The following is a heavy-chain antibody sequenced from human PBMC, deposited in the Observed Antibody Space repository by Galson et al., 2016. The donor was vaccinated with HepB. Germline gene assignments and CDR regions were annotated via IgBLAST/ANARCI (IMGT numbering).Heavy chain of an antibody. CDR2: ISYSGST. CDR1: GGSINSYY. CDR3: ARSPTYDFWSGFHWFDP. D-gene: IGHD3-3*01. V-gene: IGHV4-59*01. J-gene: IGHJ5*02. Sequence: SETLSLTCSVSGGSINSYYWTWIRQPPGKGLQWIGYISYSGSTNYNPSLKSRVTISVATSKNQFSLKLSSVTDADTAVYYCARSPTYDFWSGFHWFDPWGQGTLVTVSS.